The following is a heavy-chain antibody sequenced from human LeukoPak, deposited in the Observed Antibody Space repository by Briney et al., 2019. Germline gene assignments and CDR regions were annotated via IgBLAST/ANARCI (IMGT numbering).Heavy chain of an antibody. J-gene: IGHJ4*02. Sequence: PSETLSLTCTVSGGSISSSSYYWGWIRQPPGKGREWIGSIYYSGSTYYNPSLKSRVTISVDTSKNQFSLKLSSVTAADTAVYYCARDDGESVFDYWGQGTLVTVSS. CDR2: IYYSGST. D-gene: IGHD4-17*01. CDR3: ARDDGESVFDY. CDR1: GGSISSSSYY. V-gene: IGHV4-39*02.